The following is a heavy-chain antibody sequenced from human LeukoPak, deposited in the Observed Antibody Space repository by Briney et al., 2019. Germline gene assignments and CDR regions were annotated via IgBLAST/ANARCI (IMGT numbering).Heavy chain of an antibody. D-gene: IGHD2-21*02. CDR1: VYTFTIYY. CDR3: TVVMTAISPNAFDI. CDR2: INPSRGST. J-gene: IGHJ3*02. V-gene: IGHV1-46*04. Sequence: ASVRVSCKASVYTFTIYYMNGVRQARGQGLEGMGIINPSRGSTSYAQKLQGRVTMTSAASTSTVYMELSSLRPDDPAVYYCTVVMTAISPNAFDIWGQGTMVTVS.